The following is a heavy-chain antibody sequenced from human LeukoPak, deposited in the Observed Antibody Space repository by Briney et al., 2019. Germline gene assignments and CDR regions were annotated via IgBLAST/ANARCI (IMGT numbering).Heavy chain of an antibody. CDR3: AREVRPNDY. D-gene: IGHD6-25*01. CDR2: ISISGDNT. V-gene: IGHV3-23*01. CDR1: GLTLRSFA. Sequence: GGSLRLSCAASGLTLRSFAMSWVRQAPGKGLEWDSSISISGDNTYYADSMKGRFTISRDNSKNTLYLQMNSLRADDTAVYYCAREVRPNDYWGQGTLVTVSS. J-gene: IGHJ4*02.